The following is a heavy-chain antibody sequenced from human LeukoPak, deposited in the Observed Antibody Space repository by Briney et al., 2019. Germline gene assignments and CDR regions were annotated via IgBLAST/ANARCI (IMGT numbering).Heavy chain of an antibody. CDR3: AQGSNRYYFDY. Sequence: ASVTVSRTVSGYTLTELSMHWVRQAPGKGLEWMGGFDPEDGETIYAQKFQGRVTMTEDTSTDTAYMELSSLRSEDTAVYYCAQGSNRYYFDYWGQGTLVTVSS. CDR1: GYTLTELS. CDR2: FDPEDGET. V-gene: IGHV1-24*01. D-gene: IGHD1-14*01. J-gene: IGHJ4*02.